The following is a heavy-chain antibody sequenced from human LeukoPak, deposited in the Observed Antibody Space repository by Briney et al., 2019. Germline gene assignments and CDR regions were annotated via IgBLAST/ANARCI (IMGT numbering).Heavy chain of an antibody. Sequence: GGFLRLSCAASGFTFSSYAMHWVRQAPGKGLEWVAVVSDDGSNAFYADSVKGRFTISRDNSKNTLYLQMNSLGAEDTAVYYCARECLKPGATDAFDIWGQGTMVTASS. V-gene: IGHV3-30*04. CDR2: VSDDGSNA. CDR1: GFTFSSYA. J-gene: IGHJ3*02. CDR3: ARECLKPGATDAFDI. D-gene: IGHD1-26*01.